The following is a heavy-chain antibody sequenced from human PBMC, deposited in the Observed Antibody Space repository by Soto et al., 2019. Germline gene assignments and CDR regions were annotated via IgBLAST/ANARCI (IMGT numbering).Heavy chain of an antibody. Sequence: QVPLVQSGAEVKKPGSSVKVSCKASGGTFSRYTISWVRQSPGQGLEWMGRIIPILGIANYAQKFQGRVTITADKSTSTGYMELSSLRSEDTSVYYGARDFSSTSCYAYPWGQGTLVTCSS. CDR2: IIPILGIA. CDR1: GGTFSRYT. D-gene: IGHD2-2*01. J-gene: IGHJ5*02. CDR3: ARDFSSTSCYAYP. V-gene: IGHV1-69*08.